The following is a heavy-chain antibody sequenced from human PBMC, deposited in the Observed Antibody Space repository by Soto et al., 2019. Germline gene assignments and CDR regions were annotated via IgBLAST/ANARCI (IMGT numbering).Heavy chain of an antibody. CDR2: VSANNGHT. CDR1: GFTFSNYG. Sequence: ASVKVSCKASGFTFSNYGLNWVRQAPGQGLEWMGWVSANNGHTNYAQNLQGRVSMTTDTSTSTAYMELRGLTFNDPAVYYCARDIESVTAKHFFYYYAMDVWGQGTTVTV. CDR3: ARDIESVTAKHFFYYYAMDV. J-gene: IGHJ6*02. V-gene: IGHV1-18*01. D-gene: IGHD2-8*01.